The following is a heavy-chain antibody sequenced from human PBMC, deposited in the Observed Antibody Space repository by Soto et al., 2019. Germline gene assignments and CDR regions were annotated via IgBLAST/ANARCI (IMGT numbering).Heavy chain of an antibody. J-gene: IGHJ6*02. CDR2: ISAYNGNT. V-gene: IGHV1-18*01. CDR3: AGCYFCGGSSVYYYYYGMDV. CDR1: GYTFTSYG. Sequence: ASVKVSCKASGYTFTSYGISWVRQAPGQGLEWMGWISAYNGNTNYAQKLQGRVTMTTDTSTSTAYMELRSLRSDDTAVYYCAGCYFCGGSSVYYYYYGMDVWGQGTTVTVSS. D-gene: IGHD3-3*01.